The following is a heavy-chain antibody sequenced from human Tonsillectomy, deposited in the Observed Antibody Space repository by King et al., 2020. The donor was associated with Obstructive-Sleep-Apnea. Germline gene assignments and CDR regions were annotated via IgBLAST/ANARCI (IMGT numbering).Heavy chain of an antibody. CDR3: ARGTTDYYGMDV. J-gene: IGHJ6*02. Sequence: QLQESGPGLVKPSETLSLTCTVSGGSISSSSYYWGWIRQPPGKGLEWIGSIYYSGSTYYNPSLKSRVTISVDTSKNQFSLKLRSVTAADTAVYYCARGTTDYYGMDVWGQGTTVTVSS. CDR1: GGSISSSSYY. V-gene: IGHV4-39*07. CDR2: IYYSGST. D-gene: IGHD1-26*01.